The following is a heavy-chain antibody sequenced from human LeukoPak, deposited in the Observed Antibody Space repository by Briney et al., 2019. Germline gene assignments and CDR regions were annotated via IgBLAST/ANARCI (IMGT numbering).Heavy chain of an antibody. CDR2: ISYDGSNK. V-gene: IGHV3-30*18. Sequence: GSLRLSCAASGFTFSSFGMHWVRQAPGKGLEWVAVISYDGSNKHYAESLKGRFTISRDNSKNTLYLQMNSLRAEDTAVYYCAKDTSGYYYGTSDYWGQGTLVTVSS. CDR3: AKDTSGYYYGTSDY. J-gene: IGHJ4*02. D-gene: IGHD3-22*01. CDR1: GFTFSSFG.